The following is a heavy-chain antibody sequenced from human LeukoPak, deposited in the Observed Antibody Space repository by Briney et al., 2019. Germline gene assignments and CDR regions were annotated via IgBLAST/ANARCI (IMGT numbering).Heavy chain of an antibody. J-gene: IGHJ4*02. CDR3: ARSEWELTLDY. V-gene: IGHV1-69*13. CDR1: GGTFSSYD. D-gene: IGHD1-26*01. Sequence: ASVKVSCKASGGTFSSYDISRVRQAPGQGLEWMGEITPIFGTANYAHKFQGRVTITADESTSTASMELSSLTYEDTAVYYCARSEWELTLDYWGQGTLLTVSS. CDR2: ITPIFGTA.